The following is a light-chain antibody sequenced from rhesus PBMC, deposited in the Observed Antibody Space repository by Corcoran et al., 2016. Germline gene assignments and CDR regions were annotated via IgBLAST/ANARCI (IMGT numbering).Light chain of an antibody. CDR1: QSLLDSEDGNTY. CDR3: MQVLEFPLT. J-gene: IGKJ4*01. V-gene: IGKV2-104*02. CDR2: EVS. Sequence: DIVMTQTPLSLPVTPGEPASISCRSSQSLLDSEDGNTYLDWYLQKPGQSPQLLIYEVSNRVSGVTERFSGSGSETDFTLKINRGEAEDVGVYYCMQVLEFPLTFGGGTKVEIK.